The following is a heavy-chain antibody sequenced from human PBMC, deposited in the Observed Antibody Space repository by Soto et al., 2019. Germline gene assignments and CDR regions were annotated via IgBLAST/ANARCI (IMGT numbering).Heavy chain of an antibody. D-gene: IGHD5-12*01. Sequence: QVQLVQSGAEVKKPGASVTVSCRSSGDTFTDYYMHWVRQAPGQGLEWMGWINPNSGVTKSAQKFQGWVTMTSDTSIRTVYMQLSRLRSDDTAVYYCARESGGATATLDYYYFYIDVWGTGTTVTVSS. CDR3: ARESGGATATLDYYYFYIDV. CDR2: INPNSGVT. CDR1: GDTFTDYY. J-gene: IGHJ6*03. V-gene: IGHV1-2*04.